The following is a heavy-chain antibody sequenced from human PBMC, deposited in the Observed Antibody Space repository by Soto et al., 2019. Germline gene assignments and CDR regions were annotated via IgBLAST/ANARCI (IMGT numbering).Heavy chain of an antibody. V-gene: IGHV4-61*01. Sequence: QVQLQESGPGLVKPSETLSLACTVSGGSVSSGSYYGSWIRQPPGKGLYWIGYIYSSGSNDYNPSLKIRVTTSGDTSKNQFSLKLSSVTAADTAVYYCAGDGRSPVGYYGRDVWGQGTTVTVSS. CDR3: AGDGRSPVGYYGRDV. J-gene: IGHJ6*02. CDR2: IYSSGSN. CDR1: GGSVSSGSYY. D-gene: IGHD1-26*01.